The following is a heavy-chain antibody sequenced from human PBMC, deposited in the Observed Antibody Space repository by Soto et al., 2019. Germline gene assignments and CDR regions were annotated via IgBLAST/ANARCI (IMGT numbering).Heavy chain of an antibody. CDR3: ARGYGDYPPSYYYYGMDV. V-gene: IGHV4-30-2*01. D-gene: IGHD4-17*01. CDR1: GGSISSGGYS. CDR2: IYHSGST. J-gene: IGHJ6*02. Sequence: SETLSLTCTVSGGSISSGGYSGSWIRQPPGKGLEWIGYIYHSGSTYYNPSLKSRVTISVDRSKNQFSLKLSSVTAADTAVYYCARGYGDYPPSYYYYGMDVWGQGTTVTVSS.